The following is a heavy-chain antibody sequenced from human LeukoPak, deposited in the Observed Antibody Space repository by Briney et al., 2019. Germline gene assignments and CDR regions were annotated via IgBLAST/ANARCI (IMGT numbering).Heavy chain of an antibody. D-gene: IGHD3-16*01. CDR2: FDPEDGET. J-gene: IGHJ4*02. V-gene: IGHV1-24*01. CDR3: ASSDDYVWGSFDY. Sequence: GASAKVSCKVSGYTLTELSMHWVRQAPGKGLEWMGGFDPEDGETIYAQKFQGRVTMTEDTSTDTAYMELSSLRSEDTAVYYCASSDDYVWGSFDYWGQGTLVTVSS. CDR1: GYTLTELS.